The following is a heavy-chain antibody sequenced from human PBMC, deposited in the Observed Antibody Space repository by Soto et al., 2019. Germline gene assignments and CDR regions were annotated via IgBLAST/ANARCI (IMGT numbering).Heavy chain of an antibody. D-gene: IGHD3-16*02. CDR1: GYTFTGYC. CDR3: GRGPSEEFVIFV. Sequence: GASVKVSCKGSGYTFTGYCIHWVRQTPGQGPEWMGGISPQTGGTKYAQKYQGRVTMTRDTSTTTAYMELSNLSPDDTAVYYCGRGPSEEFVIFVWGQGTLVTVSS. CDR2: ISPQTGGT. J-gene: IGHJ4*02. V-gene: IGHV1-2*02.